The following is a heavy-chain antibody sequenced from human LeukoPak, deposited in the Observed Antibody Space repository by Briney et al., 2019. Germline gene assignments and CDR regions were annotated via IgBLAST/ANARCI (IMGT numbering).Heavy chain of an antibody. J-gene: IGHJ4*02. CDR3: ASLSFSGPYFDY. V-gene: IGHV1-69*04. CDR2: IIPILGIA. D-gene: IGHD3-10*01. Sequence: ASVKVSCKASGGTFSSYAISWVRQAPGQGLEWMGRIIPILGIANYAQKFQGRVTITADKSTSTAYMELSSLRSEDTAVYYCASLSFSGPYFDYRGQGTLVTVSS. CDR1: GGTFSSYA.